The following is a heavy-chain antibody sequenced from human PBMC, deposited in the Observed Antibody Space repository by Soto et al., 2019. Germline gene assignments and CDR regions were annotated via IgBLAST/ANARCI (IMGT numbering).Heavy chain of an antibody. CDR2: TSYTGNT. D-gene: IGHD4-17*01. Sequence: SETLCLTWIVAGGSSTAYDWSWIRQYTGKGLEWIAYTSYTGNTNYNPSLQSRVTISMDTSKNQLSLKLTSVTASDTAVYFCVSQRTTVPTQAYFDYWGPGALVTVSS. CDR1: GGSSTAYD. CDR3: VSQRTTVPTQAYFDY. J-gene: IGHJ4*02. V-gene: IGHV4-59*08.